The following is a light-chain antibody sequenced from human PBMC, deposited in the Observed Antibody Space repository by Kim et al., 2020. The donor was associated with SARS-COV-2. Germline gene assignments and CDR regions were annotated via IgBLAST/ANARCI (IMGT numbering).Light chain of an antibody. J-gene: IGLJ1*01. CDR1: GLRRYY. CDR2: GKN. V-gene: IGLV3-19*01. Sequence: ALDRTGKITCKGDGLRRYYASWYQQKPGRAPVLVIYGKNNRPSGIPDRFSGSSSGNTASLTITGAQAEDEADYYCNSRDSSGNHLVFGTGTKVTVL. CDR3: NSRDSSGNHLV.